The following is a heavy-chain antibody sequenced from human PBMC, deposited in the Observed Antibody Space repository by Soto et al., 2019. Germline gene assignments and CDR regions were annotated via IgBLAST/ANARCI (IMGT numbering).Heavy chain of an antibody. J-gene: IGHJ6*02. CDR3: ARDPGIAAAGTLGDYYYYYGMDV. CDR1: GGTFSSYA. V-gene: IGHV1-69*01. CDR2: IIPIFGTA. D-gene: IGHD6-13*01. Sequence: QVQLVQSGAEVKKPGSSVKVSCKASGGTFSSYAISWVRQAPGQGLEWMGGIIPIFGTANYAQKFQGRVTITAEESTSPAYMELSSLRSEDTAVYYCARDPGIAAAGTLGDYYYYYGMDVWGQGTTVTVSS.